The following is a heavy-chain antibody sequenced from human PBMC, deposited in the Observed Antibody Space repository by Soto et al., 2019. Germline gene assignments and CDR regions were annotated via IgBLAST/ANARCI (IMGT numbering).Heavy chain of an antibody. CDR2: ISYYGGSK. CDR1: GFSFSTNV. V-gene: IGHV3-30*18. D-gene: IGHD6-13*01. Sequence: QVQLVESGGGVVQPGRSLRLSCAASGFSFSTNVMHWVRQAPGKGLEWVAAISYYGGSKYYADSVKGRFTISRDSSKNTLFLQMNSLRDEDTAVYYCAKDRSNTWSFDYWGQGTLVTVSS. CDR3: AKDRSNTWSFDY. J-gene: IGHJ4*02.